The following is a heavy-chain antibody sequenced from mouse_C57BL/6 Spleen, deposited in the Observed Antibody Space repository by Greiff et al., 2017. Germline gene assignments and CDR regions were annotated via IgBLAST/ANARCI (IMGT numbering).Heavy chain of an antibody. CDR1: GFSFNTYA. Sequence: EVPLVESGGGLVQPTGSLKLSCAASGFSFNTYAMNWVRQAPGKGLEWVARIRSKSNNNATYYADSVKDRFTISREDSESMLYLQMNNLKTEDTARYDCVTEDYYGSSPFAYWGQGTLVTVAA. D-gene: IGHD1-1*01. CDR3: VTEDYYGSSPFAY. CDR2: IRSKSNNNAT. J-gene: IGHJ3*01. V-gene: IGHV10-1*01.